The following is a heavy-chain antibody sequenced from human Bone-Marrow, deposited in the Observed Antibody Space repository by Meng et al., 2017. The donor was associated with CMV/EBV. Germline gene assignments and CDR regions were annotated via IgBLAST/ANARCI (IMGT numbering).Heavy chain of an antibody. CDR1: GFSVSNYG. D-gene: IGHD2-2*01. CDR3: ARDGTQGYCGSTSCSRGVYYYGMDV. Sequence: GESLKISCAASGFSVSNYGLHWVRQAPGKGLEWVAVISNDGSNKYYADSVKGRFTISRDNSKNTLYLQMNSLRPEDTAVYYCARDGTQGYCGSTSCSRGVYYYGMDVWGQGTTVTVSS. V-gene: IGHV3-30-3*01. CDR2: ISNDGSNK. J-gene: IGHJ6*02.